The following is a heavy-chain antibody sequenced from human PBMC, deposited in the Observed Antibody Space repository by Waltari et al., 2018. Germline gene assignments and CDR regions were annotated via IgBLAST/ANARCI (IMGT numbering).Heavy chain of an antibody. CDR2: IYTSGST. V-gene: IGHV4-4*07. Sequence: QVQLQESGPGLVKPSETLSLTCPVSGGSISSDTCSWIGQPAGKGLEWIGRIYTSGSTNYNPSLKNRVTMSVDTSKNQFSLKLSSVTAADTAVYYCARDRREWLSNWFDPWGQGTLVTVSS. D-gene: IGHD3-3*01. J-gene: IGHJ5*02. CDR1: GGSISSDT. CDR3: ARDRREWLSNWFDP.